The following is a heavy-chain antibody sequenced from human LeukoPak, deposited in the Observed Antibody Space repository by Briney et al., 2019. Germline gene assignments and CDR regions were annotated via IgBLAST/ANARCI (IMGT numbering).Heavy chain of an antibody. CDR3: VRRGSGSSSPFAY. J-gene: IGHJ4*02. V-gene: IGHV3-23*01. CDR2: ISGSGETS. CDR1: GFSFSTYA. D-gene: IGHD6-6*01. Sequence: GGSLRLSCAASGFSFSTYAMSWARQAPGKGLEWVSGISGSGETSYYAASVKGRLTISRDNSNNTLHLQMTSPRADDTAVYYCVRRGSGSSSPFAYWGQGALVIVSS.